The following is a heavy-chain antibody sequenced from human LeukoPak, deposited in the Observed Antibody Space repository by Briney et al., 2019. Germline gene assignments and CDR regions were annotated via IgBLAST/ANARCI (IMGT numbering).Heavy chain of an antibody. CDR2: INPSGGST. D-gene: IGHD6-6*01. CDR1: GYTFTSYY. V-gene: IGHV1-46*01. Sequence: ASVTVSCKASGYTFTSYYMHGVRQPPGQGREWMGIINPSGGSTSYAKKFQGRVNMTRDTSTSTVNMELSSLRSEDTAVYYCARDDSSSYIPDYWGQGTLVTVSS. CDR3: ARDDSSSYIPDY. J-gene: IGHJ4*02.